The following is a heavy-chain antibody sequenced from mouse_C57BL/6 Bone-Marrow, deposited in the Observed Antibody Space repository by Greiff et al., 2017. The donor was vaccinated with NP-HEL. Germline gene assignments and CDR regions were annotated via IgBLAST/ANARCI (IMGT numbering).Heavy chain of an antibody. J-gene: IGHJ1*03. CDR3: ARHGGGTYGSSYGYFDV. Sequence: QVQLKQSGAELVKPGASVKLSCKASGYTFTEYTIHWVKQRSGQGLEWIGWFYPGSGSIKYNEKFKDKATLTADKSSSTVYMELSRLTSEDSAVYFCARHGGGTYGSSYGYFDVWGTGTTVTVSS. V-gene: IGHV1-62-2*01. CDR2: FYPGSGSI. CDR1: GYTFTEYT. D-gene: IGHD1-1*01.